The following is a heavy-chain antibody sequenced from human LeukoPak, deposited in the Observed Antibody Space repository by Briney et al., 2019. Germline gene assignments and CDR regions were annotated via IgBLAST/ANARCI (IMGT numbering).Heavy chain of an antibody. CDR2: INHSGST. Sequence: SETLSLTCAVYGGSFSGYYWSWIRQPPGKRLEWIGEINHSGSTNYNPSLKSRVTISLDKSKNKFSLKLSSVTAAHTAVYYCTTRKSRKPYFDYGSQGTLVTVS. V-gene: IGHV4-34*01. D-gene: IGHD4-17*01. J-gene: IGHJ4*02. CDR3: TTRKSRKPYFDY. CDR1: GGSFSGYY.